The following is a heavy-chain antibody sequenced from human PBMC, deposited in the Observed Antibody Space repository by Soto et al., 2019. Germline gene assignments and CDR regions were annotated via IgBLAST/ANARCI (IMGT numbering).Heavy chain of an antibody. CDR2: ISSSSSTT. Sequence: EVQLVESGGGLVQPGGSLRLSCAASGFTFSSYSMNWVRQAPGKGLEWVSYISSSSSTTYYADSVKGRFTISRDNAKNSLYLQMNSLRAEDTAVYYCAREASYSSSSGFNSVFDYWGQGTLVTVSS. J-gene: IGHJ4*02. CDR1: GFTFSSYS. CDR3: AREASYSSSSGFNSVFDY. V-gene: IGHV3-48*01. D-gene: IGHD6-6*01.